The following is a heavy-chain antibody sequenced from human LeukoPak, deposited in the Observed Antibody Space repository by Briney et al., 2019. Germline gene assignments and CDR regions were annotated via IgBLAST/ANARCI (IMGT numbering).Heavy chain of an antibody. D-gene: IGHD3-16*02. CDR3: ARQGRDYVWGSYRYTEEG. V-gene: IGHV1-69*01. J-gene: IGHJ4*02. CDR1: GGTFSSYA. CDR2: IIPIFGTA. Sequence: SVKVSCKASGGTFSSYAISWVRQAPRQGLEWMGGIIPIFGTANYAQKFQGRVTITADESTSTAYMELSSLRSEDTAVYYCARQGRDYVWGSYRYTEEGWGQGTLVTVSS.